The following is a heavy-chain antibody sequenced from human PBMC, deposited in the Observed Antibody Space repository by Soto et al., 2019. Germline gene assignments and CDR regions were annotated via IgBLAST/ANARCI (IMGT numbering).Heavy chain of an antibody. V-gene: IGHV3-21*01. CDR3: ARDLVSPDAH. Sequence: EVQLVESGGGLVKPGGSLRLSCAASGFPFSNFSMYWVRQAPGKGLEWVSAISTTSSYIYYADSVKGRFTISRDNAKKSLVLQMNSLRAEDTAIYYCARDLVSPDAHWGQGTLVTVSS. D-gene: IGHD3-16*02. J-gene: IGHJ4*02. CDR2: ISTTSSYI. CDR1: GFPFSNFS.